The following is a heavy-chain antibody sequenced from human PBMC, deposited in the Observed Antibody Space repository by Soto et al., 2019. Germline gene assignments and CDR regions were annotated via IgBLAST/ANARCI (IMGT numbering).Heavy chain of an antibody. CDR1: GFTFSNYW. V-gene: IGHV3-74*02. Sequence: EVQLVESGGGLVQPGGSLRLSCAASGFTFSNYWMYWVRQAPGKGLGWVSRINRDGSVSSYADSVKGRLTISSDNVKNTLYLQMDSLRAEDTAVYYCARGDCVGGTCYSLAGSFYYYMDVWGKGTTVTVFS. J-gene: IGHJ6*03. CDR3: ARGDCVGGTCYSLAGSFYYYMDV. CDR2: INRDGSVS. D-gene: IGHD2-15*01.